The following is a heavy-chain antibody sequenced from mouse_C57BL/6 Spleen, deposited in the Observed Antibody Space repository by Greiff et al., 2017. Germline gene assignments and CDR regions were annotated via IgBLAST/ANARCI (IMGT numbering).Heavy chain of an antibody. D-gene: IGHD1-1*01. V-gene: IGHV1-72*01. CDR1: GYTFTSYW. CDR2: IDPNSGGT. J-gene: IGHJ2*01. CDR3: ARVLAYGSSARDY. Sequence: QVQLKQPGAELVKPGASVKLSCKASGYTFTSYWMHWVKQRPGRGLEWIGRIDPNSGGTKYNEKFKSKATLTVDKPSSTAYMQRSSLTSEDSAVYYCARVLAYGSSARDYWGQGTTLTVSS.